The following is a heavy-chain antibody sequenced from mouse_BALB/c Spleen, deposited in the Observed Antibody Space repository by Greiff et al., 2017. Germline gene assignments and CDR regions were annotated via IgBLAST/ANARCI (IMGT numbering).Heavy chain of an antibody. CDR2: IRNKANGYTT. Sequence: EVKVVESGGGLVQPGGSLRLSCATSGFTFTDYYMSWVRQPPGKALEWLGFIRNKANGYTTEYSASVKGRFTISRDNSQSILYLQMNTLRAEDSATYYCARDRVSNPFAYWGQGTLVTVSA. D-gene: IGHD6-2*01. J-gene: IGHJ3*01. V-gene: IGHV7-3*02. CDR1: GFTFTDYY. CDR3: ARDRVSNPFAY.